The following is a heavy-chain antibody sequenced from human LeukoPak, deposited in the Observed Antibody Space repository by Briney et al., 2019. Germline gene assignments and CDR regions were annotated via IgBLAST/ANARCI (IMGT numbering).Heavy chain of an antibody. J-gene: IGHJ6*02. CDR1: GGSISSYY. D-gene: IGHD3-10*01. CDR2: IYTSEST. V-gene: IGHV4-4*07. Sequence: SETLSLTCTVSGGSISSYYWSWFRQPAGKGLEWIGRIYTSESTNYNPSLKSRVTMSVDTSKNQFSLKLSSVTAADTAVYFCARERNYGSGSYYGMDVWGQGTTVTVSS. CDR3: ARERNYGSGSYYGMDV.